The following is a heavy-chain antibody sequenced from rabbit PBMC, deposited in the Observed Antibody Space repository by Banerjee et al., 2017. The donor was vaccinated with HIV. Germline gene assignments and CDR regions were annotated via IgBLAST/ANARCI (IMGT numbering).Heavy chain of an antibody. CDR2: IYTGSGSA. CDR1: GFTFSSYW. J-gene: IGHJ4*01. D-gene: IGHD3-1*01. Sequence: QSLEESGGDLVKPGASLTLTCTASGFTFSSYWMSWVRQAPGKGLEWIGCIYTGSGSAWYASWAKGRFTISKTSSTTVTLQLNSLTAADTATYFCWRDGDLWGPGTLVTVS. V-gene: IGHV1S40*01. CDR3: WRDGDL.